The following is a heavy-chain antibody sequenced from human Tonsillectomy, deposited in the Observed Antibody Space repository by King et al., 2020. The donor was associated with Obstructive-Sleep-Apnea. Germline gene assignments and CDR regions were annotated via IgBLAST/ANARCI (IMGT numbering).Heavy chain of an antibody. Sequence: VQLVESGGGLVKPGGSLRLSCAASGFTFSSYCMNWVRQAPGKGLEWVSSLSNSTIYKYYEDPRKGRFTISRDNAKNSLYLQMNSLRAEDTAVYYCARDGKGGDGMDGWGQATKVAVS. CDR1: GFTFSSYC. CDR2: LSNSTIYK. D-gene: IGHD1-26*01. CDR3: ARDGKGGDGMDG. J-gene: IGHJ6*02. V-gene: IGHV3-21*01.